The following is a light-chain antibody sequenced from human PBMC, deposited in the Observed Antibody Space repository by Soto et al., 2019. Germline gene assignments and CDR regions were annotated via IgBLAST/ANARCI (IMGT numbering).Light chain of an antibody. CDR3: QQYNNWPPYT. Sequence: EIVMTQSPATLPVSPGERATLSCRASQSVSNNLAWYQQKPGQAPRLLVYGASTRATGLPARFTGSGSGTEFTLTISSLQSEDFAVYYCQQYNNWPPYTFGQGTKLEIK. V-gene: IGKV3-15*01. CDR1: QSVSNN. J-gene: IGKJ2*01. CDR2: GAS.